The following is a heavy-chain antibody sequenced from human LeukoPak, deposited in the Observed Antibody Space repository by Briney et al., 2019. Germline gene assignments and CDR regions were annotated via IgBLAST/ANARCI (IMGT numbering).Heavy chain of an antibody. Sequence: SETLSLTCTVSGGSISSYYWSWIRQPPGKGLEWIGYIYYSGSTNYNPSLKSRVTISVDTSKNQFSLKLSSVTAADTAVYYCARQTPAPGIAAADWLDPWGQGTLVTVSS. J-gene: IGHJ5*02. CDR2: IYYSGST. D-gene: IGHD6-13*01. V-gene: IGHV4-59*08. CDR1: GGSISSYY. CDR3: ARQTPAPGIAAADWLDP.